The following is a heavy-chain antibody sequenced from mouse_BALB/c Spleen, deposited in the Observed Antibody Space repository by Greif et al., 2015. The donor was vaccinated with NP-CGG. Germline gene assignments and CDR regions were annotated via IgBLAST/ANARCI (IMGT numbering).Heavy chain of an antibody. CDR1: GYTFTDYH. V-gene: IGHV1-18*01. J-gene: IGHJ3*01. Sequence: VQLQQPGPELVKPGASVKIPCKASGYTFTDYHMDWVKQSHGKSLEWIGDINPDNGGTIYNQKFKGKATLTVDKSSSTAYMELRSLTSEDTAVYYCARGDYGSRFAYWGQGTLVTVSA. CDR3: ARGDYGSRFAY. D-gene: IGHD1-1*01. CDR2: INPDNGGT.